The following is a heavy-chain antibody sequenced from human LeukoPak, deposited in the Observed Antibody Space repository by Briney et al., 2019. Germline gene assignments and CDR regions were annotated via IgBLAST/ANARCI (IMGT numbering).Heavy chain of an antibody. CDR1: GYTFTSYG. V-gene: IGHV1-18*01. D-gene: IGHD2-2*01. CDR2: ISAYNGNT. Sequence: ASVKVSCKASGYTFTSYGISWVRQAPGQGLEWMGWISAYNGNTNYAQKFQERVTITRDMSTSTAYMELSSLRSEDTAVYYCAAVPRGPKGYFDYWGQGTLVTVSS. J-gene: IGHJ4*02. CDR3: AAVPRGPKGYFDY.